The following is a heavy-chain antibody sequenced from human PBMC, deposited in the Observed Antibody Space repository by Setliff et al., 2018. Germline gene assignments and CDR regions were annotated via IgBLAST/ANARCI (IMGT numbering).Heavy chain of an antibody. CDR1: GFTVSSFS. CDR2: IYSSFYGGIT. Sequence: GGSLRLSCAASGFTVSSFSMHWVRQAPGKGLQWVSLIYSSFYGGITFYSDSVKGRFTISRDNSNNTVYLQMDSLRAEDTALYYCTREREADHASGTNSRLHDAFDIWGRGTMVTVSS. D-gene: IGHD2-8*01. J-gene: IGHJ3*02. V-gene: IGHV3-53*01. CDR3: TREREADHASGTNSRLHDAFDI.